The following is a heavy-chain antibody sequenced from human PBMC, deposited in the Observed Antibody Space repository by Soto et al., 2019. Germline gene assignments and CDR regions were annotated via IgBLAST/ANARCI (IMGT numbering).Heavy chain of an antibody. CDR1: GYTFTSYA. V-gene: IGHV1-3*01. Sequence: QVQLVQSGAEVKKPGASVKVSCKASGYTFTSYAMHWVRQAPGQRPEWMGWINAGNGNTKYSQKFQGRVTITRDTSASTAYMELSSLRSEDTAVYYCARDRREVDIVATVDWYFDLWGRGTLVTVSS. J-gene: IGHJ2*01. CDR3: ARDRREVDIVATVDWYFDL. D-gene: IGHD5-12*01. CDR2: INAGNGNT.